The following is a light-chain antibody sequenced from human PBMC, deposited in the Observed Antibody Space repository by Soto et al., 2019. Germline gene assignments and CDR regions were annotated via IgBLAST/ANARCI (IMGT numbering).Light chain of an antibody. V-gene: IGLV1-40*01. CDR3: QSYDSSLSVWV. CDR1: SSNIGAGYD. Sequence: QAVVTQPPSVSGAPGQRVTTSCTGSSSNIGAGYDVHWYQQLPGTAPKLLIYGNSNRPSGVPDRFSGSKSGTSASLAITGLQAEDEADYYCQSYDSSLSVWVFGGGTKLTVL. CDR2: GNS. J-gene: IGLJ3*02.